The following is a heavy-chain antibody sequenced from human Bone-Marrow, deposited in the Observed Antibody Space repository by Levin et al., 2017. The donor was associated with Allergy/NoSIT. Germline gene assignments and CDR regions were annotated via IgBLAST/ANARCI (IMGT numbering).Heavy chain of an antibody. V-gene: IGHV4-61*08. CDR3: ARTLSGSGYGSLDP. Sequence: PETLSLTCTVSGGSVRSGDHYWSWIRQPPGKGLEWIGHIFYTGTTDYNPSLKSRVTISVDTSKNQFSLRVNSLTAADTAIYYCARTLSGSGYGSLDPWGQGTLVTVSS. D-gene: IGHD5-12*01. J-gene: IGHJ5*02. CDR1: GGSVRSGDHY. CDR2: IFYTGTT.